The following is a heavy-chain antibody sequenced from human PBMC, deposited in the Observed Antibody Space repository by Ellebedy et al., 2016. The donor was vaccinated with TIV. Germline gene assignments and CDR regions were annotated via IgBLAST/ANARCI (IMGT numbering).Heavy chain of an antibody. Sequence: GESLKISCAASGFTVSSNYMSWVRQAPGKGLEWVSVIYSGGTTYYADSVKGRFTISSDNSKNTLYLQMNSLRAEDTAVYYCARSSPECYNLFYFDFWGQGTLVTVSS. J-gene: IGHJ4*02. CDR2: IYSGGTT. V-gene: IGHV3-66*01. CDR1: GFTVSSNY. D-gene: IGHD5-24*01. CDR3: ARSSPECYNLFYFDF.